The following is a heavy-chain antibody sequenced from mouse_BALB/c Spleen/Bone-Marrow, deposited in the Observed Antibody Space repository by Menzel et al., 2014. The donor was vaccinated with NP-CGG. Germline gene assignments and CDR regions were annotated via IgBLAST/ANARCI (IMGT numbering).Heavy chain of an antibody. Sequence: DVQLQESGPGLVKPSQSLSLTCSVTGYSITSGYYWNWIRQLPGNKLEWMGYISYDGSNNYNPSLKNRISITRDTSKNQFLLKLNSVTTEDTATYYCARARFDSAFAYWGQGTLVTVSA. CDR2: ISYDGSN. V-gene: IGHV3-6*02. J-gene: IGHJ3*01. D-gene: IGHD2-4*01. CDR3: ARARFDSAFAY. CDR1: GYSITSGYY.